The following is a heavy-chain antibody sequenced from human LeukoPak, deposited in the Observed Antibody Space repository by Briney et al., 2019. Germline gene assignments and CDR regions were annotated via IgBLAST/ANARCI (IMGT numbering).Heavy chain of an antibody. CDR2: INHSGST. D-gene: IGHD6-13*01. J-gene: IGHJ4*02. V-gene: IGHV4-34*01. CDR3: ARGRIAAAGN. CDR1: GGSFSGYY. Sequence: SETLSLTCAVYGGSFSGYYWSWIRQPPGKGLEWIGEINHSGSTNYNPSLKSRVTISADTSKNQFSLKLSSVTAADTAVYYCARGRIAAAGNWGQGTLVTVSS.